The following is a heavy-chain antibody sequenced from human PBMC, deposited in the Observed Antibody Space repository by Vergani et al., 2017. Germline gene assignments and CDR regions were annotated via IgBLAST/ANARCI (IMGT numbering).Heavy chain of an antibody. CDR3: ARVGIVVVPAATVHYYYYMDV. CDR1: GYTFTSYY. CDR2: INPSGGST. V-gene: IGHV1-46*01. Sequence: QVQLVQSGAEVKKPGASVKVSCKASGYTFTSYYMHWVRQAPGQGLEWMGIINPSGGSTSYAQKFQGRVTMTRDTSTSTVYMELSSLRSEDTAVYYCARVGIVVVPAATVHYYYYMDVWGKGTTVTVSS. D-gene: IGHD2-2*01. J-gene: IGHJ6*03.